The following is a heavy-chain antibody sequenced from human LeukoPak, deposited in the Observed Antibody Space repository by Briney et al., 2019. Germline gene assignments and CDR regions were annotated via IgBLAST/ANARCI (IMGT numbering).Heavy chain of an antibody. J-gene: IGHJ6*02. Sequence: ESLKLSCKGSGYIFTSYWIGWVRQMPGKGLEWMGIIYPGDSDIRYSPSFQGQVTISADKSISTAYLQWSSLKASDSAIYYCARRSYCGGDCTRSVHFYYAMDVWGQGTTVTVSS. CDR2: IYPGDSDI. CDR3: ARRSYCGGDCTRSVHFYYAMDV. D-gene: IGHD2-21*02. CDR1: GYIFTSYW. V-gene: IGHV5-51*01.